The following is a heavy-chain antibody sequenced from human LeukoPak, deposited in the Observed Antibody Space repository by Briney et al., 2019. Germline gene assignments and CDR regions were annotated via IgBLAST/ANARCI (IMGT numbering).Heavy chain of an antibody. V-gene: IGHV4-31*03. Sequence: SETLSLTCTVSGGSISRGGYYWSWIRQHPGKGLEWIGYIYYSGSTYYNPSLKSRVTISVDTSKNQFSLKLSSVTAADTAVYYCARERGGVVVGTNWFDPWGQGTLVTVSS. CDR3: ARERGGVVVGTNWFDP. D-gene: IGHD2-15*01. CDR2: IYYSGST. J-gene: IGHJ5*02. CDR1: GGSISRGGYY.